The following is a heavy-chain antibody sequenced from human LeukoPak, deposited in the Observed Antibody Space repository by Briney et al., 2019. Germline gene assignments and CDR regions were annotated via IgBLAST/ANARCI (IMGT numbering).Heavy chain of an antibody. D-gene: IGHD1-14*01. CDR3: ARRRKIGPLYYYYYMDV. CDR1: GGSFSGYY. J-gene: IGHJ6*03. V-gene: IGHV4-34*01. CDR2: INHSGST. Sequence: SETLSLTCAVYGGSFSGYYWSWIRQPPGKGLEWIGEINHSGSTNYNPSLKSRVTISVDTSKNQFSLKLSSVTAADTAVYYCARRRKIGPLYYYYYMDVWGKGTTVTISS.